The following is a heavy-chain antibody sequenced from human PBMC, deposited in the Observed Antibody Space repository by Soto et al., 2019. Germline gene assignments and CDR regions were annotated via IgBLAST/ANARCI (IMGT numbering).Heavy chain of an antibody. CDR3: ARVQSSSAAYYYYYMDV. D-gene: IGHD6-6*01. CDR1: GGSFSGYY. J-gene: IGHJ6*03. V-gene: IGHV4-34*01. CDR2: INHSGST. Sequence: SETLSLTCAVYGGSFSGYYWSWIRQPPGKGLEWIGEINHSGSTNYNPSLKSRVTISVDTSKNQFSLKLSSVTAADTAVYYCARVQSSSAAYYYYYMDVWGKGTTVTVSS.